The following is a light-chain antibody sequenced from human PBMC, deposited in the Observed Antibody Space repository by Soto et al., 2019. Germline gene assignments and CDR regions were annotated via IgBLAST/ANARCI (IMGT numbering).Light chain of an antibody. CDR2: EVA. CDR1: QSLVYSDGNTY. CDR3: RQQAHRPHT. V-gene: IGKV2-30*01. Sequence: DVVMTQSPLSLPVTLGQPASISCRSSQSLVYSDGNTYLHWLQQRPGQPPRRLIYEVANRATGVPERLSGSGSGTEFTLKISRVEDEDVLVYYCRQQAHRPHTFGRGTKLEIK. J-gene: IGKJ2*01.